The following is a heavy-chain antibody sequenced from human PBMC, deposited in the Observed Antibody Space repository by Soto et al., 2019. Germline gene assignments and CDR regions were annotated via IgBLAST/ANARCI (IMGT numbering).Heavy chain of an antibody. D-gene: IGHD1-1*01. CDR2: IYATGTT. V-gene: IGHV4-4*07. J-gene: IGHJ5*02. Sequence: PSETLSLTCTVSGASISGFYWSWIRKSAGKGLEWIGRIYATGTTDYNPSLKSRVMMSVDTSKKQFSLKLRSVTAADTAVYYCVRDGTKTLRDWFDPSGQGITVTVSP. CDR1: GASISGFY. CDR3: VRDGTKTLRDWFDP.